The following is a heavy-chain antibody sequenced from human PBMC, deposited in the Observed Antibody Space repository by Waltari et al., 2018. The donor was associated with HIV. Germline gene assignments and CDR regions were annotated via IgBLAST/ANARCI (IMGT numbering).Heavy chain of an antibody. V-gene: IGHV4-39*02. Sequence: QLQLQESGPALVQPPDTLSITCTVAGVPISSRSYYWGWIGQLPGKGLEWIGSIYYSGSTYYNPSLKSRVTISVDTSKNQFSLKLSSVTAADTAVYYCAREGARGYSYAVFDYWGQGTLVTVSS. CDR3: AREGARGYSYAVFDY. CDR1: GVPISSRSYY. CDR2: IYYSGST. J-gene: IGHJ4*02. D-gene: IGHD5-18*01.